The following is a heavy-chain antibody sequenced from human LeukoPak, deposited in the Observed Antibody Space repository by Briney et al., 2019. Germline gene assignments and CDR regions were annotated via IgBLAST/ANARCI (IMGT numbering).Heavy chain of an antibody. CDR2: IYYSGST. D-gene: IGHD3-22*01. CDR1: GGSISSYY. CDR3: ARGTHYYDSSVGYFDY. V-gene: IGHV4-59*01. Sequence: SETLSLTCTVSGGSISSYYWSWIRQPPGKGLERIGYIYYSGSTNYNPPLKSRVTISVDTSKNQFSLKLSSVTAADTAVYYCARGTHYYDSSVGYFDYWGQGTLVTVSS. J-gene: IGHJ4*02.